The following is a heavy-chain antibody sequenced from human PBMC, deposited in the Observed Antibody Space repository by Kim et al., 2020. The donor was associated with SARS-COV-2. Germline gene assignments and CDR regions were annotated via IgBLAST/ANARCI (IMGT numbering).Heavy chain of an antibody. CDR2: IYYSGST. V-gene: IGHV4-39*02. Sequence: SETLSLTCTVSGGSISSSSYYWGWIRQPPGKGLEWIGSIYYSGSTYYNPSLKSRVTISVDTSKNQFSLKLSSVTAADTAVYYCARERTQLSYYAKGGAFDIWGQGTMVTVSS. J-gene: IGHJ3*02. D-gene: IGHD2-2*01. CDR3: ARERTQLSYYAKGGAFDI. CDR1: GGSISSSSYY.